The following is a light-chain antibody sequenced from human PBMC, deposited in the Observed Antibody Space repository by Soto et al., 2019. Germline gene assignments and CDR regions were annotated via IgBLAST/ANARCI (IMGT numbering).Light chain of an antibody. J-gene: IGKJ1*01. CDR2: GTS. V-gene: IGKV3-20*01. CDR3: QQRQSWPRT. Sequence: EIVLTQSPDTLSLSPGEGATLSCRASQTASSSYLAWYQQKPGQAPRLLIYGTSTRATGIPDRFSGSGSGTDFTLTISGLEPEDFAVYYCQQRQSWPRTFGQGTKVDI. CDR1: QTASSSY.